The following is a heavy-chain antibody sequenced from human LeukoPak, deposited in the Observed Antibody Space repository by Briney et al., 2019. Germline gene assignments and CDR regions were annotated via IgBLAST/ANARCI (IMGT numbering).Heavy chain of an antibody. Sequence: SQTLSLTCTVSGDSISRDGSYWSWIRQYPGKGLEWIGYIYHSGYTYSNPSLKSRVTMSVDTSQNQFSLKIISVTAADTAVYFCARAGRGVSWYYYIDVWGTGTTVTVSS. CDR2: IYHSGYT. CDR3: ARAGRGVSWYYYIDV. J-gene: IGHJ6*03. V-gene: IGHV4-31*03. CDR1: GDSISRDGSY. D-gene: IGHD6-13*01.